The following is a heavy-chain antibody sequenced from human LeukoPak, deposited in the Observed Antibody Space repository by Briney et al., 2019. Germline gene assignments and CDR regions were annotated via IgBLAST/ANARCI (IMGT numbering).Heavy chain of an antibody. D-gene: IGHD1-26*01. Sequence: GGSLRLSCAASGFTFSSYWMSWVRQAPGKGLEWVANIKQDGSEKYYVDSVKGRFTISRDNAKNSLYLQMNSLRAEDTAVYYCAREGRYIVGAYFDYWGQGTLVTVSS. CDR1: GFTFSSYW. CDR3: AREGRYIVGAYFDY. J-gene: IGHJ4*02. CDR2: IKQDGSEK. V-gene: IGHV3-7*01.